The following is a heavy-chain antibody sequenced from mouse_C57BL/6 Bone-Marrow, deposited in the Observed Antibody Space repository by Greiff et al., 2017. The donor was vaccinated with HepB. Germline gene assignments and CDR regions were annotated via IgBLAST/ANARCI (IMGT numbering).Heavy chain of an antibody. Sequence: DVKLVESGEGLVKPGGSLKLSCAASGFTFSSYAMSWVRQTPEKRLEWVAYISSGGDYIYYADTVKGRFTLSRDNARNTLYLQMSSLKSEDTALYYCTRDAPYYGISSLFDYWGQGTTLTVSS. J-gene: IGHJ2*01. CDR2: ISSGGDYI. CDR1: GFTFSSYA. V-gene: IGHV5-9-1*02. CDR3: TRDAPYYGISSLFDY. D-gene: IGHD1-1*01.